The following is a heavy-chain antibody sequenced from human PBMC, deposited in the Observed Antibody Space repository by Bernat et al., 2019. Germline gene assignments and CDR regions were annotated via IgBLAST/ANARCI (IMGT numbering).Heavy chain of an antibody. Sequence: QVQLQQSGPGLVKPSQTLSLSCAISGDNVSSNSSAWNWIRQSPSTGLEWLGRTYYRSKPYNDNTVSVKSRISSITDTSKNPLSMKVRYVTPDDTAVYSCARDMAIPAASCLELWDRGTLVTVSS. D-gene: IGHD6-13*01. V-gene: IGHV6-1*01. CDR2: TYYRSKPYN. CDR3: ARDMAIPAASCLEL. CDR1: GDNVSSNSSA. J-gene: IGHJ2*01.